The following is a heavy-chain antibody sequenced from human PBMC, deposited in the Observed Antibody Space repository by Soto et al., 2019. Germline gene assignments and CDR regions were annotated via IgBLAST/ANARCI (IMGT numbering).Heavy chain of an antibody. CDR3: AREAIAVAGISYGMDV. Sequence: PGGSLRLSCAASGFTFSSYAMHWVRQAPGKGLEWVAVISYDGSNKYYADSVKGRFTISRDNSKNTLYLQMNSLRAEDTAVYYCAREAIAVAGISYGMDVWGQGTTVTVSS. V-gene: IGHV3-30-3*01. CDR1: GFTFSSYA. D-gene: IGHD6-19*01. CDR2: ISYDGSNK. J-gene: IGHJ6*02.